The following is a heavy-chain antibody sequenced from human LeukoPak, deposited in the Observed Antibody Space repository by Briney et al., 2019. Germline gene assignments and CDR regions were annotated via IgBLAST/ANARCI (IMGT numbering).Heavy chain of an antibody. Sequence: SVKVSCKASGGTFSSYTISWVRQAPGQGLEWMGRIIPIFGTANYAQKFQGRVTITTDESTSTAYMELSSLRSEDTAVYYCARELGIFGVVNNDYWGQGTLVTVSS. V-gene: IGHV1-69*05. D-gene: IGHD3-3*01. CDR2: IIPIFGTA. J-gene: IGHJ4*02. CDR3: ARELGIFGVVNNDY. CDR1: GGTFSSYT.